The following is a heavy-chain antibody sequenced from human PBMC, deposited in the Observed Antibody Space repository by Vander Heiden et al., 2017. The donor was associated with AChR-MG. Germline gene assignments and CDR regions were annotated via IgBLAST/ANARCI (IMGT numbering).Heavy chain of an antibody. CDR3: AKEEGSGWDDTFDY. Sequence: QVQLQESGPGLVKPSETLSLTCTVSGGSISSYYWSWIRQPPGKGLEWIGYIYYSGSTNYNPALKSRVTISVDTSKNQFSLKLSSVTAADTAVYYCAKEEGSGWDDTFDYWGQGTLVTVSS. CDR2: IYYSGST. J-gene: IGHJ4*02. CDR1: GGSISSYY. V-gene: IGHV4-59*01. D-gene: IGHD6-19*01.